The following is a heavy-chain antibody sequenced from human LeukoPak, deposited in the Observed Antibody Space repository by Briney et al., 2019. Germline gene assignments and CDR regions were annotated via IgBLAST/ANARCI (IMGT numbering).Heavy chain of an antibody. V-gene: IGHV3-33*06. J-gene: IGHJ3*01. CDR1: GFRFSTYG. CDR2: IWYDGSNK. CDR3: AKLIGADAFDF. Sequence: QPGRSLRLSCAASGFRFSTYGMHWVRQAPGKGLEWVAVIWYDGSNKNYADSVKGRFTISRDNSENTVYLQMSSLRVEDTAVYYCAKLIGADAFDFWGQGTIVTVSS. D-gene: IGHD7-27*01.